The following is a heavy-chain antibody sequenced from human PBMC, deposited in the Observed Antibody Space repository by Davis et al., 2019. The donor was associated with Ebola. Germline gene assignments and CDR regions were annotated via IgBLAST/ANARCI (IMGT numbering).Heavy chain of an antibody. Sequence: GGSLRLSCAVSGFTFSSYGMHWVRQAPGKGLEWVAFIRYDGSNKYYADSVKGRFTISRDNSKNTLYLQMNSLRAEDTAVYYCAKEEWELGEGVFDIWGQGTMVTVSS. V-gene: IGHV3-30*02. CDR1: GFTFSSYG. D-gene: IGHD1-26*01. J-gene: IGHJ3*02. CDR3: AKEEWELGEGVFDI. CDR2: IRYDGSNK.